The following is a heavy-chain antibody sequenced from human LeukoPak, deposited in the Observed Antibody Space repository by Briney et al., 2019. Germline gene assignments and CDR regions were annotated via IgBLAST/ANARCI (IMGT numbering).Heavy chain of an antibody. V-gene: IGHV1-18*01. J-gene: IGHJ4*02. Sequence: ASVKVSCKASGYTFSSYGITWVRQAPGQGLEWMGWITVYNGNINFAQKLQGRVTMTTDTSTSTVYMELRSLISDDTAFYYCARGMGSSGYPFDYWGQGTRVTVSP. CDR1: GYTFSSYG. D-gene: IGHD3-22*01. CDR3: ARGMGSSGYPFDY. CDR2: ITVYNGNI.